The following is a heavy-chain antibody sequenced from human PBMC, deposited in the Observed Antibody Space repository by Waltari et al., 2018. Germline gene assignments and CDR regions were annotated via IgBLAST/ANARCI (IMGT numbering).Heavy chain of an antibody. CDR1: GGTFSSYA. D-gene: IGHD1-26*01. Sequence: QVQLVQSGAEGKKPGSSVKVSCKASGGTFSSYAISWGRQAPGQGLEGMGRIIPLFVPANYAQKFQCRVTLTADKSTSTAYMELSSLRAEDTAVYYCARDRWADAFDIWGQGTMVTVSS. V-gene: IGHV1-69*13. CDR3: ARDRWADAFDI. J-gene: IGHJ3*02. CDR2: IIPLFVPA.